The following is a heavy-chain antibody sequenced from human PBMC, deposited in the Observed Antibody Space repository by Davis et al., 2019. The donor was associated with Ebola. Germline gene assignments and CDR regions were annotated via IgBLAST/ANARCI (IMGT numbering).Heavy chain of an antibody. CDR1: RYTFTSYG. J-gene: IGHJ5*02. Sequence: ASVTVSCKASRYTFTSYGISWLRQAPGQGLEWMGWISAYNGNTNYAQKLQGRVTMTADESTSTVYMELTRLTSEDTAVYYCARDLLRDWTDVWGLGTLVTVSS. CDR3: ARDLLRDWTDV. D-gene: IGHD3-3*01. CDR2: ISAYNGNT. V-gene: IGHV1-18*01.